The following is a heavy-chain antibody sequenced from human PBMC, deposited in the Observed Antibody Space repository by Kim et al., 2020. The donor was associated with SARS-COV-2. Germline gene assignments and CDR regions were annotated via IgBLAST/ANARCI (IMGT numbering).Heavy chain of an antibody. CDR1: GYTFTSYA. V-gene: IGHV7-4-1*02. D-gene: IGHD6-13*01. CDR2: INTNTVNP. CDR3: AGDHSSSWFIYYYYYMAV. J-gene: IGHJ6*03. Sequence: ASVKVSCNASGYTFTSYAMKWVRQAPGQGLECMGWINTNTVNPTYAHGFTGLFVFSLDTSVSTSYLQISSLKAEDTAVYYCAGDHSSSWFIYYYYYMAVWGKGTTVTVSS.